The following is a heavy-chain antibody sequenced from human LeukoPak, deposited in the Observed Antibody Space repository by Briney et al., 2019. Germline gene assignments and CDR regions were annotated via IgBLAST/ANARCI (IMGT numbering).Heavy chain of an antibody. D-gene: IGHD3-9*01. J-gene: IGHJ4*02. V-gene: IGHV3-48*02. Sequence: GGSLRPSCAASGFTFSSCSMNWVRQAPGKGLEWVSYISSGSSSIYYADSVKGRFTISRDNAENSLYLQMNSLRDEDTAVYYCARGRATGRSGGDYWGQGTLVTVSS. CDR2: ISSGSSSI. CDR3: ARGRATGRSGGDY. CDR1: GFTFSSCS.